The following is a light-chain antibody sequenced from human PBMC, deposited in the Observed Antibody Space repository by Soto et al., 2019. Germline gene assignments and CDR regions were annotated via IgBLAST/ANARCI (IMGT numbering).Light chain of an antibody. V-gene: IGKV1-39*01. CDR3: QQSYSTPFN. J-gene: IGKJ3*01. CDR2: AAS. CDR1: QNINTY. Sequence: DIQMTQSPSSLSASVGDRVTITCRASQNINTYLNWCQQKPGKAPNLLIYAASSLQSGVPSRFSGSGSGTDFTLTISSLQPEDFATYYCQQSYSTPFNFGPGTKVDI.